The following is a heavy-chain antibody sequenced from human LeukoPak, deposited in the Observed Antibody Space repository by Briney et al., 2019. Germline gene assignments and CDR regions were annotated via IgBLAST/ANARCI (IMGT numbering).Heavy chain of an antibody. D-gene: IGHD2-2*01. CDR2: INQDGSEK. V-gene: IGHV3-7*01. Sequence: GGSLRLSCAASGFTFSTYWMSWVRQAPGKGLEWVANINQDGSEKYYVDSVKGRFTISRDNAKNSLFLQMNSLRAEDTAVYYCARVRCSSNSCFPDYWGRGTLVTVSS. CDR1: GFTFSTYW. CDR3: ARVRCSSNSCFPDY. J-gene: IGHJ4*02.